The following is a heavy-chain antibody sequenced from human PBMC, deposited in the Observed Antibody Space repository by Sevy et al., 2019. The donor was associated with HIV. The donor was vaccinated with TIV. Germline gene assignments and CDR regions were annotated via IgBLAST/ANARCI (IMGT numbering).Heavy chain of an antibody. J-gene: IGHJ1*01. V-gene: IGHV3-30-3*01. CDR3: ALERLSSDVAEYFQN. CDR1: GFTFTLYS. D-gene: IGHD1-1*01. CDR2: ISFDGSNK. Sequence: GGSLRLSCAASGFTFTLYSMHWVRQAPGKGLEWVATISFDGSNKHYADSVKGRFTISRDNSQNSLYLQMNSLRTEDTALYYCALERLSSDVAEYFQNWGQGTLVTVSS.